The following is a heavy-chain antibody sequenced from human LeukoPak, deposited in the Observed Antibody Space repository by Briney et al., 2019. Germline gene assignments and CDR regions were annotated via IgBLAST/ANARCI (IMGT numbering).Heavy chain of an antibody. Sequence: GGSLRLSCAASGFTFSNYAMSWVRQAPGKGPEWVSTITPSGAGTYYTESVKGRFTISRDNSRNTLFLQLNSLRAEDTAVYSCSQVSTSSPFWGQGTLVTVSS. J-gene: IGHJ4*02. CDR3: SQVSTSSPF. CDR1: GFTFSNYA. D-gene: IGHD6-13*01. V-gene: IGHV3-23*01. CDR2: ITPSGAGT.